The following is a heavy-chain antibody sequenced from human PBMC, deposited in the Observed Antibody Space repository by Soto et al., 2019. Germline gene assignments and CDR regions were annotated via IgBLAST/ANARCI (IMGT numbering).Heavy chain of an antibody. D-gene: IGHD5-12*01. Sequence: GGSLRLSCAASGFPFSIYAMSLVRQAPGKGLEWVSAISVSGGSTYYADSVKGRFTISRDNSKNTLYLQMNSLRAEDTAVYYCAKGVVRATSNWFDPWGQGTLITVSS. J-gene: IGHJ5*02. V-gene: IGHV3-23*01. CDR2: ISVSGGST. CDR1: GFPFSIYA. CDR3: AKGVVRATSNWFDP.